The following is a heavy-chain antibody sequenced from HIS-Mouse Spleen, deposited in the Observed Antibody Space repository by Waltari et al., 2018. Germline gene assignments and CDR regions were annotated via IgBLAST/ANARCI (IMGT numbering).Heavy chain of an antibody. J-gene: IGHJ4*02. V-gene: IGHV4-39*07. Sequence: QLQLQESGPGLVKPSETLSLTCTVSGGSISSSSYYWGWIRQPPGKGLGLIGSIYYSGSTYYNPSLKSRVTISVDTSKNQFSLKLSSVTAADTAVYYCARSIPSSSPTYWGQGTLVTVSS. CDR2: IYYSGST. D-gene: IGHD6-6*01. CDR1: GGSISSSSYY. CDR3: ARSIPSSSPTY.